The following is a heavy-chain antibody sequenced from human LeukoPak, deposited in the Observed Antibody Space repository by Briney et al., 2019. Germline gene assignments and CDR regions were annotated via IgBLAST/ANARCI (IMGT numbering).Heavy chain of an antibody. CDR3: ARARFDCSTFNCYLFDS. J-gene: IGHJ4*02. V-gene: IGHV1-8*01. CDR1: GYTFPSYD. D-gene: IGHD2-2*01. Sequence: ASVKVSCKASGYTFPSYDINWVRQATGQGLEWMGWMNPNSGTTGVAQTFQGRVTITRNTSTSTAYMELSSLRSEDTAVYYCARARFDCSTFNCYLFDSWGQGTPVTVSS. CDR2: MNPNSGTT.